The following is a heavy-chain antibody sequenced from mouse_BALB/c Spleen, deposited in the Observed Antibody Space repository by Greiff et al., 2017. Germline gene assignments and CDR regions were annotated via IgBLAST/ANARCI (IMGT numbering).Heavy chain of an antibody. D-gene: IGHD1-1*01. CDR2: ISTYNGNT. J-gene: IGHJ4*01. Sequence: VQLQQSGPEVVRPGVSVKISCKGSGYTFTDYAMHWVKQSHAKSLEWIGVISTYNGNTNYNQKFKGKATLTVDKSSSTAYMQLNSLTSEDSAVYYCARNYGYAMDYWGQGTSVTVSS. V-gene: IGHV1-67*01. CDR3: ARNYGYAMDY. CDR1: GYTFTDYA.